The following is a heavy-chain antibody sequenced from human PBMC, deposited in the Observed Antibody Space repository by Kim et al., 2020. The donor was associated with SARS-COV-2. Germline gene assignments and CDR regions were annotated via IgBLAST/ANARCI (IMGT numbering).Heavy chain of an antibody. Sequence: GGSLRLSCAASGFTFSSYAMHWVRQAPGKGLEYVSFIGSNGDNTYYADSVKGRFTISRDNSENTLYLQVGSLRTEDMAVYFCARSAPDSTGYFVYWRRG. CDR2: IGSNGDNT. CDR3: ARSAPDSTGYFVY. CDR1: GFTFSSYA. D-gene: IGHD3-22*01. J-gene: IGHJ4*02. V-gene: IGHV3-64*02.